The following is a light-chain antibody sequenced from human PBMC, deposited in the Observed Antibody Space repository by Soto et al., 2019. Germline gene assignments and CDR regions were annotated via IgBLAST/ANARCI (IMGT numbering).Light chain of an antibody. V-gene: IGLV2-8*01. CDR3: SSYAGSNTYV. Sequence: QSVLTQPPSASGSPGQSVTISCTGTSSDVGGYNYVSWYQQHPGKAPKLMIYEVSKRPSGVPDRFSGSKSGNTASLTVSGLQAEDEADSYCSSYAGSNTYVFGTGTRSPS. J-gene: IGLJ1*01. CDR2: EVS. CDR1: SSDVGGYNY.